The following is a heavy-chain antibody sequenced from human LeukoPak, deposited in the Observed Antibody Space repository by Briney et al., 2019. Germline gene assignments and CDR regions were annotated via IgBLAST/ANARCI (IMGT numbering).Heavy chain of an antibody. D-gene: IGHD3-16*02. CDR3: ARDRNVMITFGGVIILNS. V-gene: IGHV1-18*01. CDR1: GYTFTSHG. Sequence: GASVKVSCKASGYTFTSHGISWLRQAPGQGLEWMGWISGYNGNTHYAQKFQDRVTLTSDRSTSSAHMDVRSLRSDDTAVYYCARDRNVMITFGGVIILNSWGQGTLVTVSS. CDR2: ISGYNGNT. J-gene: IGHJ4*02.